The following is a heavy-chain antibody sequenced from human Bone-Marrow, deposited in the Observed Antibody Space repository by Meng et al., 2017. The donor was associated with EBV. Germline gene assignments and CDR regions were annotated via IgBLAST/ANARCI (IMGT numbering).Heavy chain of an antibody. J-gene: IGHJ4*02. CDR1: GGSFSGYY. V-gene: IGHV4-34*01. CDR3: ARGLVPSGWSPQGY. Sequence: QLQLRRWGRVLLKPSETLSLTCSVYGGSFSGYYLSLIRQPPGKGLEWIGEINHRGSTNYNLSLKSRVTISVDTFKNQFSLKLSSVTAADTAMYYCARGLVPSGWSPQGYWGQGTLVTVSS. D-gene: IGHD6-19*01. CDR2: INHRGST.